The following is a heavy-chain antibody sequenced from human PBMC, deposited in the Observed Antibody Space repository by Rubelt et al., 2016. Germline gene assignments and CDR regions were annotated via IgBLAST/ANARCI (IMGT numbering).Heavy chain of an antibody. Sequence: QLHLQESGPGLVKPSETLSLNCTVSGGSISSSDYYWGWIRQPPGKGLEWIGNIFYSGSTHYNPSLQSRVTISVAPSKEQFFLKLNAVTAADTAIYYGVSQWLGPGDYYYHGMDVWGQGTTVTVSS. CDR1: GGSISSSDYY. D-gene: IGHD6-19*01. CDR3: VSQWLGPGDYYYHGMDV. J-gene: IGHJ6*02. V-gene: IGHV4-39*07. CDR2: IFYSGST.